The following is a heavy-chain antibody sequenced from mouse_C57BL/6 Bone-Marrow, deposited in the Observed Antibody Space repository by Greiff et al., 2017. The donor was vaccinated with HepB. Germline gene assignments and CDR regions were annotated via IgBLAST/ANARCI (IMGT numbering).Heavy chain of an antibody. Sequence: QVQLQQSGAELVKPGASVKISCKASGYTFTDYYINWVKQRPGQGLEWIGKIGPGSGSTYYNEKFKGKATLTADKSSSTAYMQLSSLTSEDSAVYFCARGGVYYGNYGRYFDVWGTGTTVTVSS. D-gene: IGHD2-1*01. V-gene: IGHV1-77*01. CDR1: GYTFTDYY. CDR3: ARGGVYYGNYGRYFDV. CDR2: IGPGSGST. J-gene: IGHJ1*03.